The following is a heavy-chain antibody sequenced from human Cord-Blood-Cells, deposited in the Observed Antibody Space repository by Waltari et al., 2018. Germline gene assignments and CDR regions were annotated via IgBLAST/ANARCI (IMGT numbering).Heavy chain of an antibody. CDR2: INHSGST. Sequence: QVQLQQWGAGLLKPSETLSLTCAVYGGSFSGYYWSWIRQPPVKGLEWIGEINHSGSTNYNPSLKSRVTISVDTSKNQFSLKLSSVTTADTAVYYCARVLRFLEWLFDYWGQGTLVTVSS. D-gene: IGHD3-3*01. V-gene: IGHV4-34*01. CDR1: GGSFSGYY. CDR3: ARVLRFLEWLFDY. J-gene: IGHJ4*02.